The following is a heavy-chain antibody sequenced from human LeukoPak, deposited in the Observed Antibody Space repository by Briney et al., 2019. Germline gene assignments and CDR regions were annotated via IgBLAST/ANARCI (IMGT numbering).Heavy chain of an antibody. D-gene: IGHD3-10*01. V-gene: IGHV1-69*04. CDR2: IIPIFGIA. Sequence: SVKVSCKASGGTFSSYAISWVRPAPGQGLEWMGRIIPIFGIANYAQKFQGRVTITADKSTSTAYMELSSLRSEDTAVYYCARPSFGNYGMDVWGQGTTVTVSS. CDR1: GGTFSSYA. CDR3: ARPSFGNYGMDV. J-gene: IGHJ6*02.